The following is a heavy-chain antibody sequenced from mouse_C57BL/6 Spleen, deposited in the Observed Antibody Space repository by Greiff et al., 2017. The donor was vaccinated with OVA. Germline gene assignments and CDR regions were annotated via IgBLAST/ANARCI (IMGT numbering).Heavy chain of an antibody. CDR1: GYAFSSSW. CDR3: ARGYYGSSYYAMDY. CDR2: IYPGDGDT. V-gene: IGHV1-82*01. Sequence: LVESGPELVKPGASVKISCKASGYAFSSSWMNWVKQRPGKGLEWIGRIYPGDGDTNYNGKFKGKATLTADKSSSTAYMQLSSLTSEDSAVYFCARGYYGSSYYAMDYWGKGTSVTVSS. J-gene: IGHJ4*01. D-gene: IGHD1-1*01.